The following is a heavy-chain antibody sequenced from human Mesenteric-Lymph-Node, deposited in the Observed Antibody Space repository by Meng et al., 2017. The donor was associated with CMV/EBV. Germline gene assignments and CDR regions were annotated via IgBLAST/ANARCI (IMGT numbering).Heavy chain of an antibody. CDR1: FTCNSYA. V-gene: IGHV3-23*01. CDR2: ISTSGGTT. D-gene: IGHD2-2*01. J-gene: IGHJ4*02. Sequence: FTCNSYAMSWVRQTPGRGLEWVAGISTSGGTTYYADSVKGRFTISRDNSKNTLFLQMNSLRADDTAVYYCAKDRSGYCTTTACYSDYWGQGALVTVSS. CDR3: AKDRSGYCTTTACYSDY.